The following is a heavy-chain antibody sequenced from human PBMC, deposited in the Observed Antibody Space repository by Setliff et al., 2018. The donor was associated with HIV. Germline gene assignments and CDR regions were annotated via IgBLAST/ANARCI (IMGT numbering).Heavy chain of an antibody. Sequence: ASVKVSCKASGYTFTSYPLHWVRQAPGQGLEWMGVINPSGGSTAYAENFQGRVTMTRDTSTSTVYMEMRGLRSGDTAVYYCGRNRGNGWYYYDSWGQGTLVT. D-gene: IGHD3-22*01. J-gene: IGHJ4*02. CDR3: GRNRGNGWYYYDS. CDR1: GYTFTSYP. V-gene: IGHV1-46*01. CDR2: INPSGGST.